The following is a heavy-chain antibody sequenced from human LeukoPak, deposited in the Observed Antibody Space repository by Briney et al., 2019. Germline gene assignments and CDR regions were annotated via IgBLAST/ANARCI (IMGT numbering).Heavy chain of an antibody. CDR2: IRYDGSNK. CDR3: ARVPRSFTDTNVNFDY. J-gene: IGHJ4*02. V-gene: IGHV3-30*02. Sequence: GGSLRLSCAASGFRISNYGMHWVRQAQGKGLEWVPFIRYDGSNKYYADSMKGRFTISRDNSKNTVYLQMNSLRGEDTAVYYCARVPRSFTDTNVNFDYWGQGTLVTVSS. CDR1: GFRISNYG. D-gene: IGHD1-1*01.